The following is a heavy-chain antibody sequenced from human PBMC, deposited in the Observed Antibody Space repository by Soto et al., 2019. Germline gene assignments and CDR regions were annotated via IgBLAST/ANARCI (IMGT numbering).Heavy chain of an antibody. CDR2: IWYDGSNK. Sequence: QVQLVESGGGVVQPGRSLRLSCAASGFTFSSYGMHWVRQAPGKGLEWVAVIWYDGSNKYYADSVKGRFTISRDNSKNTLYLRMNSRRAEDTAVYYCARDGEEYYYGSGGFDYWGQGTLVTVSS. CDR3: ARDGEEYYYGSGGFDY. J-gene: IGHJ4*02. V-gene: IGHV3-33*01. CDR1: GFTFSSYG. D-gene: IGHD3-10*01.